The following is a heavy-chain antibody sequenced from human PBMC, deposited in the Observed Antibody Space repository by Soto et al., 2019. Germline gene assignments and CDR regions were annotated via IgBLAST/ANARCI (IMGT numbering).Heavy chain of an antibody. CDR3: ASRITGSPNYSYGMDV. Sequence: QVQLVQSGAAVKKPGSSVKVSCKASGGTFSSYAINWVRQAPGQGLEWMGGIIPIFGTADYAQKFQGRVTITADESTSTAYMELSSLRSEDTAVYYCASRITGSPNYSYGMDVWGQGTTVTVSS. V-gene: IGHV1-69*12. J-gene: IGHJ6*02. D-gene: IGHD1-20*01. CDR1: GGTFSSYA. CDR2: IIPIFGTA.